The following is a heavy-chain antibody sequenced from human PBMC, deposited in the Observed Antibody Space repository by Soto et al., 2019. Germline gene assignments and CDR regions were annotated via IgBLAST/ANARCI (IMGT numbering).Heavy chain of an antibody. D-gene: IGHD3-10*01. V-gene: IGHV4-34*01. Sequence: SETLSLTCAVYGGSFSGYYWSWIRQPPGKGLEWIGEINHSGSTNYNPSLKSRVTISVDTSKNQFSLKLSSVTAADTAVYYCARVRMVRGARVYYYYGMDVWGQGTTVTVSS. CDR1: GGSFSGYY. J-gene: IGHJ6*02. CDR2: INHSGST. CDR3: ARVRMVRGARVYYYYGMDV.